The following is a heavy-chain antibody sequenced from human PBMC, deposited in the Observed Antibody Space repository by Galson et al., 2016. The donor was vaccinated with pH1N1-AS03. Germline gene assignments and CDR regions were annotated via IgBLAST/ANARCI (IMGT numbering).Heavy chain of an antibody. V-gene: IGHV1-8*01. Sequence: SVKVSCKGSGYTFNTYDINWVRQAPGQGLEWMGWVSPNSGKTGYAQRFQDRVALTTDTSMRTASMELSRLKPYDTAVHYGAGGFFTTSWPLAPWGQGTLVTVSS. D-gene: IGHD2-2*01. J-gene: IGHJ5*02. CDR2: VSPNSGKT. CDR3: AGGFFTTSWPLAP. CDR1: GYTFNTYD.